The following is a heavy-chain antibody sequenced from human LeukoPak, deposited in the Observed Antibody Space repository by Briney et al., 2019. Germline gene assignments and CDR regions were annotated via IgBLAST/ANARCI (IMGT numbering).Heavy chain of an antibody. CDR1: GGSISSYY. V-gene: IGHV4-59*01. CDR2: IYDSGTT. J-gene: IGHJ5*01. CDR3: ARTGQQLVFAS. D-gene: IGHD6-13*01. Sequence: PSETLSLTCTVSGGSISSYYWHWIRQPPGKGLEWIGCIYDSGTTNYNPSLKSRVTISGDTSKNQFSLKLSSMTAADAAVYFCARTGQQLVFASWGQGTLVTISS.